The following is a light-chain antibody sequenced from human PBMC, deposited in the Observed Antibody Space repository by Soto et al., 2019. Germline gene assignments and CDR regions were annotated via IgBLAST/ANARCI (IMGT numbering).Light chain of an antibody. V-gene: IGLV2-23*02. CDR2: DVT. CDR3: CSYAGSDTYV. Sequence: QSVLTQPASVSGSPGQSITISCTGTSSDVGSYDLVSWYQQHPGKAPKLMIYDVTKRPSGVSNRFSGSKSGNTASLTNSGLQAEDEADYYCCSYAGSDTYVFGTGTKVTV. CDR1: SSDVGSYDL. J-gene: IGLJ1*01.